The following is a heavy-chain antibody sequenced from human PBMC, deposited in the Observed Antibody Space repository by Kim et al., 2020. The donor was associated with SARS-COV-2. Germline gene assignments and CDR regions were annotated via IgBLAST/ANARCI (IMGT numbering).Heavy chain of an antibody. Sequence: SETLSLTCTVSGGSISRYYWSWIRQPPGKGLEWIGYTYYSGSTNYNPSLESRVTISVDTSKNQFSLKVSSVTAADTAVYYCARSSTSLPFDYWGQGTLVTVSS. D-gene: IGHD2-2*01. J-gene: IGHJ4*02. CDR2: TYYSGST. CDR3: ARSSTSLPFDY. CDR1: GGSISRYY. V-gene: IGHV4-59*01.